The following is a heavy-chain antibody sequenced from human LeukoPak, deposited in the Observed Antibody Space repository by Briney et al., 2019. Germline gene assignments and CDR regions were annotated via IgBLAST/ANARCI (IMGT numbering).Heavy chain of an antibody. J-gene: IGHJ4*02. V-gene: IGHV4-30-4*08. CDR3: ARQLSTAMDPYYFDY. Sequence: SETLSLTCTVSGDSISSGDYYWSWIRQPPGKGLEWIGYIYYSGSTYYNPSLKSRVTISVDTSKNQFSLKLSSVTAADTAVYYCARQLSTAMDPYYFDYWGQGTLVTVSS. CDR1: GDSISSGDYY. D-gene: IGHD5-18*01. CDR2: IYYSGST.